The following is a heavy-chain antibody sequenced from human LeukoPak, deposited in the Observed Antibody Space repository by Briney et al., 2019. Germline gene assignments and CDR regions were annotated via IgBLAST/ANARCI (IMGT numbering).Heavy chain of an antibody. CDR3: ARLANPSGYWD. J-gene: IGHJ4*02. D-gene: IGHD3-22*01. V-gene: IGHV3-53*01. CDR1: GFTVSSNY. CDR2: IYSDDST. Sequence: GGSLRLSCAASGFTVSSNYMSWVRQAPGKGLEWVSAIYSDDSTFYADSVKGRFTISRDNSKNTLYLQMNSLRVEDTAVYYCARLANPSGYWDWGQGTLVTVSS.